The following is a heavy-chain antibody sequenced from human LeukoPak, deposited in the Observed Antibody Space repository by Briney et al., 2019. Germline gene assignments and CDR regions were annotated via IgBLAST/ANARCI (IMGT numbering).Heavy chain of an antibody. V-gene: IGHV3-23*01. CDR2: ISGSGSST. J-gene: IGHJ5*02. D-gene: IGHD3-22*01. CDR3: AKAVGPNYYDSSGLNWFDP. CDR1: GFTFSSNA. Sequence: GGSLRLSCAASGFTFSSNAMCWVRQAPGKGLEWVSAISGSGSSTYYADSVKGRFTISRDNSKNTLYLQMNSLRAEDTAVYYCAKAVGPNYYDSSGLNWFDPWGQGTLVTVSS.